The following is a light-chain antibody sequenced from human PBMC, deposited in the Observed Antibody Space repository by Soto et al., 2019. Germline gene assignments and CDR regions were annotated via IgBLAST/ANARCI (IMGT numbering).Light chain of an antibody. CDR3: QQLSRYPLT. V-gene: IGKV1-9*01. Sequence: IQLTQSPSSLSASVGDRITMPCRASQALSNYLAWYQQKPGKAAGLLIYSAYTLQSGVPSRFSGSGSETEFSLTIRALQPEDFATYYCQQLSRYPLTFGEGTKVDIK. CDR2: SAY. CDR1: QALSNY. J-gene: IGKJ4*01.